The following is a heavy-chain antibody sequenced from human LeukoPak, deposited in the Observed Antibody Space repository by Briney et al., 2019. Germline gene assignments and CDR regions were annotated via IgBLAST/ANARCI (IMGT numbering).Heavy chain of an antibody. D-gene: IGHD3-22*01. V-gene: IGHV1-69*05. CDR2: IIPIFGTA. CDR3: ARVGYYDSSGYSPYYYYYMDV. J-gene: IGHJ6*03. CDR1: GGTFSSYA. Sequence: SVKVSCKASGGTFSSYAISWVRQAPGQGLEWMGGIIPIFGTANYAQKFQGRVTMTRDMSTSTVYMELSSLRSEDTAVYYCARVGYYDSSGYSPYYYYYMDVWGKGTTVTVSS.